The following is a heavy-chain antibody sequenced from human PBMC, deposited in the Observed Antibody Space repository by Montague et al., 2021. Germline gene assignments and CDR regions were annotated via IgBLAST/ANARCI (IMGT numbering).Heavy chain of an antibody. CDR2: IYSSGST. V-gene: IGHV4-39*01. CDR3: TRPGGYCTNDTCYFWFAP. CDR1: GGSISRCSYY. Sequence: SETLSLTCTVSGGSISRCSYYWGWIRPPPGKGLEWIGSIYSSGSTYYNPSLKSRVTISADTSKNQSSLKLSSVTAADTAVYYCTRPGGYCTNDTCYFWFAPWGQGILVTVSS. D-gene: IGHD2-8*01. J-gene: IGHJ5*02.